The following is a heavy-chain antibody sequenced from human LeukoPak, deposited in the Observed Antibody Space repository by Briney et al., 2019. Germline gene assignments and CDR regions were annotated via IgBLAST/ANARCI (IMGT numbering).Heavy chain of an antibody. J-gene: IGHJ4*02. CDR2: ISSSGAGT. CDR3: AKAPVTSCRGAYCYPFDS. V-gene: IGHV3-23*01. Sequence: GGSLRLSCAASGFTLSTYAMGWVRQTPGKGLEWVAAISSSGAGTYHADSMRGRFTTSRANSKNIFFLQLNVLSADDAAVYFSAKAPVTSCRGAYCYPFDSWGQGTLVTVSS. D-gene: IGHD2-21*01. CDR1: GFTLSTYA.